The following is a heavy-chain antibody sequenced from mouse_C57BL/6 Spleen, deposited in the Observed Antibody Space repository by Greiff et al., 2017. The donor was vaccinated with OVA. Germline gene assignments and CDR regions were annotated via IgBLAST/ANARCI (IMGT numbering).Heavy chain of an antibody. J-gene: IGHJ1*03. Sequence: VKLQESGAELMKPGASVKLSCKATGYTFTGYWIEWVKQRPGHGLEWIGEILPGSGSTNYNEKFKGKATFTADTSSNTAYMQLSSLTTEDSAIYYCARRVGYYGSSPYWYFDVWGTGTTVTVSS. D-gene: IGHD1-1*01. CDR1: GYTFTGYW. V-gene: IGHV1-9*01. CDR3: ARRVGYYGSSPYWYFDV. CDR2: ILPGSGST.